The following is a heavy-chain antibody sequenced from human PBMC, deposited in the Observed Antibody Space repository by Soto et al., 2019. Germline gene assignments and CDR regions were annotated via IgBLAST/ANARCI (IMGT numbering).Heavy chain of an antibody. V-gene: IGHV4-34*01. Sequence: LETLSLTCAVYGGSFSGYYWSWIRQPPGKGLEWIGEINHSGSTNYNPSLKSRVTISVDTSKNQFSLKLSSVTAADTAVYYCARGSAENYYYMDVWGKGTTVTVSS. J-gene: IGHJ6*03. CDR1: GGSFSGYY. CDR3: ARGSAENYYYMDV. CDR2: INHSGST.